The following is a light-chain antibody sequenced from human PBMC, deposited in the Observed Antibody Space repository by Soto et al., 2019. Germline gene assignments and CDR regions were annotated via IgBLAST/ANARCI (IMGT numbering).Light chain of an antibody. CDR3: QQYDSYSWT. V-gene: IGKV1-5*01. CDR2: DAS. Sequence: DIQMTQSPSSLSASVGDRVTITCRASQSISSWLAWYQQKPGKAPKVLIYDASSLESGVPSRFSGSGSGTEFTLTISSLQTDDFATYYCQQYDSYSWTFGQGTMVDI. CDR1: QSISSW. J-gene: IGKJ1*01.